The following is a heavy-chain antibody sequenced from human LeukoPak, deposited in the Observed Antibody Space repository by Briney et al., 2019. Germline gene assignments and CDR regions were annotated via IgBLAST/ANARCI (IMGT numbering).Heavy chain of an antibody. J-gene: IGHJ3*02. CDR3: ARELGYCSSTSCYLYAFDI. D-gene: IGHD2-2*01. CDR2: ISSSGSTI. V-gene: IGHV3-11*01. CDR1: GFTFSDYY. Sequence: GGPLRLSCAASGFTFSDYYMSWIRQAPGKGLEWVSYISSSGSTIYYADSVKGRFTISRDNAKNSLYLQMNSLRAEDTAVYYCARELGYCSSTSCYLYAFDIWGQGTMVTVSS.